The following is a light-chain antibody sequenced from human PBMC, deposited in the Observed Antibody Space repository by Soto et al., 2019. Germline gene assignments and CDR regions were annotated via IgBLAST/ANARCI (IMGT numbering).Light chain of an antibody. CDR1: QSVRSN. J-gene: IGKJ2*01. V-gene: IGKV3-15*01. CDR3: QQYESWPYT. Sequence: EIVMTQSPVTLSVSPGERATLSCRASQSVRSNLAWYQQQRGRAPRLLIYGASTRATGIPARFSVSGSGTECTLTRRRLQSEDFAVYYCQQYESWPYTFGQGTKLEIK. CDR2: GAS.